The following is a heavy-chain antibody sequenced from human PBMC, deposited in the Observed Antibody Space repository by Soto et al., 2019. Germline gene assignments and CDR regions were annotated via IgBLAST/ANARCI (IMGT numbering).Heavy chain of an antibody. CDR2: INPNSGGT. V-gene: IGHV1-2*02. CDR1: GHAFTGYY. D-gene: IGHD2-2*01. J-gene: IGHJ4*02. CDR3: ARESYCSSTSCFHTVDY. Sequence: ASVKVSCKASGHAFTGYYMHWVRQAPGQGLEWMGWINPNSGGTNYAQKFQGRVTMTRDTSTSTAYMELSRLRSDDTAVYYCARESYCSSTSCFHTVDYWGQGTMVTVSS.